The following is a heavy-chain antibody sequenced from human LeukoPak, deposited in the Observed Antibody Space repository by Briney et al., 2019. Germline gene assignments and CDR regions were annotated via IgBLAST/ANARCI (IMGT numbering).Heavy chain of an antibody. CDR1: GGSISGYY. CDR3: ARGRIPIVVVPAADGGNFDY. V-gene: IGHV4-34*01. J-gene: IGHJ4*02. CDR2: INHSGST. D-gene: IGHD2-2*01. Sequence: PSETLSLTCTVSGGSISGYYWSWIRQPPGKGLEWIGEINHSGSTNYNPSLKSRVTISVDTSKNQFSLKLSSVTAADTAVYYCARGRIPIVVVPAADGGNFDYWGQGTLVTVSS.